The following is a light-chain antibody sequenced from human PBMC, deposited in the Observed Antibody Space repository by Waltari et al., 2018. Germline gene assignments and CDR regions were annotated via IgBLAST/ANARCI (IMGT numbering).Light chain of an antibody. CDR1: GNDVGGYNY. V-gene: IGLV2-14*03. CDR2: DVT. J-gene: IGLJ2*01. Sequence: QSALTQPASVSGSPGQSITISCSGTGNDVGGYNYVSWYQQHPAKVPKLVIYDVTKRPSGVSNRFSGSKSDYAASLTVSGLQPEDEAGYYCSSYASSATVIFGGGTKLTVL. CDR3: SSYASSATVI.